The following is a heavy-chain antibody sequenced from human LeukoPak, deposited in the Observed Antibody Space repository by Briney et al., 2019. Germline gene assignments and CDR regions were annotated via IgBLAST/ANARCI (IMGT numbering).Heavy chain of an antibody. V-gene: IGHV1-69*04. D-gene: IGHD3-22*01. J-gene: IGHJ4*02. CDR3: ARGRGHDSSGYHPDY. Sequence: GASVKVSCKASGGTFSSYAISWVRQAPGQGLEWMGRIIPILGIANYAQKFQGRATITADKSTSTAYMELSSLRSEDTAVYYCARGRGHDSSGYHPDYWGQGTLVTVSS. CDR2: IIPILGIA. CDR1: GGTFSSYA.